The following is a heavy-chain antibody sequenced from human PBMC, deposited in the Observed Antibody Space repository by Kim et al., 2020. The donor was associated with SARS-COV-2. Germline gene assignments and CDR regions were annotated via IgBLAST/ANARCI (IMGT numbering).Heavy chain of an antibody. J-gene: IGHJ4*02. V-gene: IGHV6-1*01. CDR3: ARALVLLWFGELLYYFDY. Sequence: SQTLSLTCAISGDSVSSNSAAWNWIRQSPSRGLEWLGRTYYRSKWYNDYAVSVKSRITINPDTYKNQFSLQLNSVTPEDTAVYYCARALVLLWFGELLYYFDYWGQGTLVTVSS. CDR1: GDSVSSNSAA. CDR2: TYYRSKWYN. D-gene: IGHD3-10*01.